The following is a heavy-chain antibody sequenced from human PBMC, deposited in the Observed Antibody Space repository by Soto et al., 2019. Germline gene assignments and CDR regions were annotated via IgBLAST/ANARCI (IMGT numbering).Heavy chain of an antibody. CDR2: IKQDGSEK. CDR1: GFTFSSYW. CDR3: AREAGIAVAAIDY. J-gene: IGHJ4*02. D-gene: IGHD6-19*01. V-gene: IGHV3-7*03. Sequence: EVQLVESGGGLVQPGGSLRLSCAASGFTFSSYWMSWVRQAPGKGLEWVANIKQDGSEKYYVDSVKGRFTISRDNAKNSLYLQMNSLRAEDTAVYYCAREAGIAVAAIDYGGQGTLVTVSS.